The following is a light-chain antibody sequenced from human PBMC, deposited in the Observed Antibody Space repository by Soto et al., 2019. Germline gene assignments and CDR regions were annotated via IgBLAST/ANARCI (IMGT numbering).Light chain of an antibody. CDR3: QQYYSTPVT. CDR2: WAS. CDR1: QSVLYSSTNKNY. Sequence: DIVMTQSPESLAVSLGERATINCKSSQSVLYSSTNKNYLAWYQQKPGQPPKLLIYWASTRESGVPDRFSGSGSGTDFTLTISSLQAEDVAFYYCQQYYSTPVTFGPGTKVDLK. J-gene: IGKJ3*01. V-gene: IGKV4-1*01.